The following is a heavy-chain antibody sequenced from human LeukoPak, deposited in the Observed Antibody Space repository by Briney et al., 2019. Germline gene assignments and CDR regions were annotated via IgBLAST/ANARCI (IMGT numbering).Heavy chain of an antibody. J-gene: IGHJ6*02. CDR1: GFTFSSYS. CDR2: ISSSSSTI. V-gene: IGHV3-48*04. CDR3: ARDDLPAGSGGSRDYGDLVDYYYGMDV. D-gene: IGHD4-17*01. Sequence: PGGSLRLSCAASGFTFSSYSMNWVRQAPGKGLEWVSYISSSSSTIYYADSVKGRFTISRDNAKNSLYLQMNSLRAEDTAVYYCARDDLPAGSGGSRDYGDLVDYYYGMDVWGQGTTVTVSS.